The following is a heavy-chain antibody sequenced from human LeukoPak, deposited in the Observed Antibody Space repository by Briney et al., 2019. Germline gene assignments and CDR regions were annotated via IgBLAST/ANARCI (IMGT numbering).Heavy chain of an antibody. V-gene: IGHV4-59*01. J-gene: IGHJ4*02. D-gene: IGHD4-17*01. CDR3: ARVDYGDYVVNY. CDR1: GFTFSSFG. CDR2: AYYSGAT. Sequence: GSLRLSCAASGFTFSSFGMSWIRLPPGKGLEWIGYAYYSGATNYNPSLKSRVSISVDRSKNQFSLKLSSVTAADTAMYYCARVDYGDYVVNYWGQGTLVTVSS.